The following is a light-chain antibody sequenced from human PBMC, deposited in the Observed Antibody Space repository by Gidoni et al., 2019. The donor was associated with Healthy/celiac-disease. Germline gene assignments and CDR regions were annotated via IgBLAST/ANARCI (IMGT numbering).Light chain of an antibody. J-gene: IGKJ1*01. Sequence: DIVMTQSPDSLAVSLGERATINCKSSQSVLYSSNNKNYLAWYQQKPGQPPKLLIYWASTRESGVPDRFSGSGSGTDFTLTISSLQAEDVAVYYSQQYYSTPLKWTFGQGTKVEIK. V-gene: IGKV4-1*01. CDR2: WAS. CDR1: QSVLYSSNNKNY. CDR3: QQYYSTPLKWT.